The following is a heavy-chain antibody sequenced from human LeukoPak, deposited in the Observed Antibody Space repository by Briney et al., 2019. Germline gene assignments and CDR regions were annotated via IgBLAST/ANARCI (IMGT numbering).Heavy chain of an antibody. D-gene: IGHD6-19*01. CDR3: ARDRNSGYSSGWYWA. J-gene: IGHJ5*02. CDR1: GFTFSDYY. V-gene: IGHV3-11*01. CDR2: ISSSGSTI. Sequence: GGSLRLSCAASGFTFSDYYMSWIRQAPGKGLEWVSYISSSGSTIYYADSVKGRFTISRDNAKNSLYLQMNSLRAEDTAVYYCARDRNSGYSSGWYWAWGQGTLVTVSS.